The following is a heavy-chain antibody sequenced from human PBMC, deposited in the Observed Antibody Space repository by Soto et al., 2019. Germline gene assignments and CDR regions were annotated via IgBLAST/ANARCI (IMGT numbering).Heavy chain of an antibody. J-gene: IGHJ6*02. Sequence: QVQLVQSGAEVKKPGSSVKVSCKASGGTFSSYAISWVRQAPGQGLEWMGGIIPIFGTANYAQKFQGRVTITADESTSTAYMELSSLRSEDTAVYYCARAGVLMFHFGANYYGMDVWGQGTTVTVSS. CDR2: IIPIFGTA. V-gene: IGHV1-69*01. D-gene: IGHD2-8*01. CDR3: ARAGVLMFHFGANYYGMDV. CDR1: GGTFSSYA.